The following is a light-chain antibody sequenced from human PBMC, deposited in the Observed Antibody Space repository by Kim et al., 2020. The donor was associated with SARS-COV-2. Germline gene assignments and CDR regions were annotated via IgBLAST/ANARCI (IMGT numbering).Light chain of an antibody. CDR3: QAWDSSTAVV. J-gene: IGLJ2*01. CDR2: QDS. V-gene: IGLV3-1*01. CDR1: KLGDKY. Sequence: SPGQTDSITCSGDKLGDKYACWYQQKPGQSPVLVIYQDSKRPSGIPERFSGSNSGNTATLTISGTQAMDEADYYCQAWDSSTAVVFGGGTQLTVL.